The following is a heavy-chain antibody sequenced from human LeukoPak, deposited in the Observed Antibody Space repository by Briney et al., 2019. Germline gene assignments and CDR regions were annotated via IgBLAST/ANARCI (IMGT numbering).Heavy chain of an antibody. CDR1: GYTLTELS. Sequence: ASVKVSCKVSGYTLTELSMHWVRQAPGKGLEWMGGFDPEDGETIYAQKFQGRVTMTRDTSISTAYMELSSLTYDDTAVYYCARGVLLQGRGAFDIWGQGAMVTVSS. D-gene: IGHD1-26*01. CDR2: FDPEDGET. J-gene: IGHJ3*02. V-gene: IGHV1-24*01. CDR3: ARGVLLQGRGAFDI.